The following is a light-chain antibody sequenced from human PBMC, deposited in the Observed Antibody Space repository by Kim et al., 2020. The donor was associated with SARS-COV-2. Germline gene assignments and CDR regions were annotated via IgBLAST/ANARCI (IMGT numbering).Light chain of an antibody. CDR2: RIN. V-gene: IGLV10-54*04. Sequence: ARITSPDTTSTVGTEGAAWLQQHQAPPPTPLSSRINHRPSGISERFASSRSGNTASLTITGLQPGDETDYSCSAWDNGLGAWVFGGGTQLTVL. J-gene: IGLJ3*02. CDR1: TSTVGTEG. CDR3: SAWDNGLGAWV.